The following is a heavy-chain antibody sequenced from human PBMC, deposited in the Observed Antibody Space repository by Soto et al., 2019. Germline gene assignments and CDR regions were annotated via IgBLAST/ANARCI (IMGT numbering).Heavy chain of an antibody. J-gene: IGHJ4*02. D-gene: IGHD3-22*01. V-gene: IGHV4-34*01. CDR3: ASYDYYDSSGYYYAKVY. CDR2: INHSGST. CDR1: GGSFSGYY. Sequence: QVQLQQWGAGLLKPSETLSLTCAVYGGSFSGYYWSWIRQPPGKGLEWIGEINHSGSTNYNPALKSRVTISVDTSKNQFSLKLSSVTAADTAVYYCASYDYYDSSGYYYAKVYWGQGTLVTVSS.